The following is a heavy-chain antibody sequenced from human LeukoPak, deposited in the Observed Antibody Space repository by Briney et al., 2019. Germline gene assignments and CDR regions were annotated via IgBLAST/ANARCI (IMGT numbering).Heavy chain of an antibody. D-gene: IGHD5-18*01. J-gene: IGHJ4*02. CDR1: GFTFSSYW. V-gene: IGHV3-7*01. Sequence: GGSLRLSCAASGFTFSSYWMNWARQAPGKGLEWVASINHNGNVNYYVDSVKGRFTISRDNSKNTLYLQMNSLRAEDTAVYCCVRDRRDTALDYWGQGTLVTVSS. CDR2: INHNGNVN. CDR3: VRDRRDTALDY.